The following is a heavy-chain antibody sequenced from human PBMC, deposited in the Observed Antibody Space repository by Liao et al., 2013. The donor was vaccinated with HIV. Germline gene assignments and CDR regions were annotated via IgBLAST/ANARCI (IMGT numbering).Heavy chain of an antibody. Sequence: QLQLQESGPGLVKPSETLSLTCAVSGGSISSRGYYWGWIRQPPGKGLEWLGSVYYTGSTYYNPSLKSRVTISADTSQNHFSLKLRSVTAADTAAYYCARDGRYGDYPWAFDIWGQGRMVTVSS. J-gene: IGHJ3*02. CDR3: ARDGRYGDYPWAFDI. CDR1: GGSISSRGYY. V-gene: IGHV4-39*07. D-gene: IGHD2-21*02. CDR2: VYYTGST.